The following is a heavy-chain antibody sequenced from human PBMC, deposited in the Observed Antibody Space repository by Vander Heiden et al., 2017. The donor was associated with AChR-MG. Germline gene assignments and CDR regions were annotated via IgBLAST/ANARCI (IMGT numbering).Heavy chain of an antibody. J-gene: IGHJ4*02. Sequence: QFTLKESGPTLLRPTQTLTLPCTFSGSLRMTRGVGVRWIRQPPGKALDWLALIYWDDDKRYSPSLKSRLTITKDTSKNQVILKMTNMDHVDTATYYCAHGVRKLSAFDYWGQGTMVTVSS. CDR3: AHGVRKLSAFDY. CDR2: IYWDDDK. CDR1: GSLRMTRGVG. D-gene: IGHD2-15*01. V-gene: IGHV2-5*02.